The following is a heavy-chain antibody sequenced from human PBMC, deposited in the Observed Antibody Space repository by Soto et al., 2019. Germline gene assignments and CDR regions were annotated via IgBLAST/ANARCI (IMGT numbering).Heavy chain of an antibody. D-gene: IGHD4-17*01. CDR2: LFYSGGT. CDR1: GDSISTSNYY. V-gene: IGHV4-39*07. J-gene: IGHJ4*02. Sequence: PWETLSLTCSVSGDSISTSNYYWGWHPQPAGKGLEWIGHLFYSGGTYYTPSLKRRVSISVDTSKNEFYLKLTSITAADTAIYCCARRGGGDYLFDSWGQGILVTVSS. CDR3: ARRGGGDYLFDS.